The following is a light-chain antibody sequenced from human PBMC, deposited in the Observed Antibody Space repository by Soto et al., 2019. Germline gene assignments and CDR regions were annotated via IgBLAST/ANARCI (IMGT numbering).Light chain of an antibody. CDR3: QQRYYCPLT. CDR1: QNVINY. V-gene: IGKV3-11*01. CDR2: DAV. J-gene: IGKJ4*01. Sequence: EVVLTQSPVTLSLSPGERATLSCRASQNVINYLVWYQQKPGQAPRLVIYDAVNRASGVPARFSGSGSGTDFTLSISSLEPEEFAVYYCQQRYYCPLTFGGGTRVEIK.